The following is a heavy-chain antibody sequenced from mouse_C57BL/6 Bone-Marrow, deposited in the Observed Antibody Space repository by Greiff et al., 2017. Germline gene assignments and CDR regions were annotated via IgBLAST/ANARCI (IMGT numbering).Heavy chain of an antibody. CDR1: GYTFTSYW. CDR3: ARGLLWYFDV. Sequence: VQLQQPGAELVRPGSSVKLSCKASGYTFTSYWMHWVKQRPIQGLEWIGNIDPSDSETHSNQKFKDKDTLTVDKSSSTAYMQLSSLTSEDSAGYYCARGLLWYFDVWGTGTTVAVSS. V-gene: IGHV1-52*01. CDR2: IDPSDSET. D-gene: IGHD2-3*01. J-gene: IGHJ1*03.